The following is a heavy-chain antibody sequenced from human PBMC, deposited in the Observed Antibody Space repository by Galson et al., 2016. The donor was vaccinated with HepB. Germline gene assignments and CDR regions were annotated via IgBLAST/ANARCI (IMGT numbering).Heavy chain of an antibody. V-gene: IGHV3-11*05. D-gene: IGHD6-13*01. CDR1: GFTFSDYY. Sequence: SLRLSCAASGFTFSDYYVSWIRQAPGKGLEWVSYISSSRSYTKYADSVKGRFTISRDNAKNSLYLQMNSLRAEDTAVYYCARDGSSRSSPNGFDIWGQGTMVTVSS. CDR2: ISSSRSYT. CDR3: ARDGSSRSSPNGFDI. J-gene: IGHJ3*02.